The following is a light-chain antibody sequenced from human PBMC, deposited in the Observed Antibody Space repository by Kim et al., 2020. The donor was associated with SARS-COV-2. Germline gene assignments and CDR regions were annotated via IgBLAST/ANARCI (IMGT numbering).Light chain of an antibody. CDR1: QGIGNY. Sequence: DIQMTQSPPSLSASVGDRVIITCRPSQGIGNYLAWYQQKPGEVPKLLISGASALQSGVPSRFSGSRSGTDFTLTISSLQPEDIATYYCQNYNGFPLTFGGGTKVDIK. CDR2: GAS. CDR3: QNYNGFPLT. J-gene: IGKJ4*01. V-gene: IGKV1-27*01.